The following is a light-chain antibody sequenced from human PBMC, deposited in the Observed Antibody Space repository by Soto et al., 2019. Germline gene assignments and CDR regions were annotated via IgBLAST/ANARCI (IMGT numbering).Light chain of an antibody. CDR1: QSVITD. CDR2: ATS. Sequence: EIVMTQSPATLSVSPGERATLSCRASQSVITDLAWYQQKPGQPPRLLIYATSTRAAGIPARFSGSGSGTDFTLTISSLDPEDFAVYYCQQRSNRPLTFGQGTRLEIK. CDR3: QQRSNRPLT. J-gene: IGKJ5*01. V-gene: IGKV3-11*01.